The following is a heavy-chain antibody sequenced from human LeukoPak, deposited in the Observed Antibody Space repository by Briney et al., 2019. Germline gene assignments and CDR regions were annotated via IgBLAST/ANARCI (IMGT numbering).Heavy chain of an antibody. J-gene: IGHJ6*03. Sequence: SETPSLTCTVSGGSISGYFWCWIRQPPGKGPEWIGYIYSTGTTNYSPSLSSRVPISVDTSTTQLSLTLRFVTATDTAVYHCARHNPPPTGFCSGTSCFMSGSQYFYMDVWGKGTSVTVS. CDR2: IYSTGTT. D-gene: IGHD2-2*01. CDR3: ARHNPPPTGFCSGTSCFMSGSQYFYMDV. V-gene: IGHV4-4*09. CDR1: GGSISGYF.